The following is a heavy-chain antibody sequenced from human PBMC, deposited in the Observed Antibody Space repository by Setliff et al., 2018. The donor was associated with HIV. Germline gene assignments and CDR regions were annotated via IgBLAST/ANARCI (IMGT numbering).Heavy chain of an antibody. V-gene: IGHV3-30*01. CDR2: MSYDGSEK. Sequence: LRLSCAASGFTFSRHAMHWVRQAPGKGLEWVAVMSYDGSEKYYADSVKGRFTVSRDNSKNTLYLQLNSLRVEDTAVYYCARETTTLVGDLLLFDYWGQGTLVTVSS. D-gene: IGHD3-10*02. CDR3: ARETTTLVGDLLLFDY. J-gene: IGHJ4*02. CDR1: GFTFSRHA.